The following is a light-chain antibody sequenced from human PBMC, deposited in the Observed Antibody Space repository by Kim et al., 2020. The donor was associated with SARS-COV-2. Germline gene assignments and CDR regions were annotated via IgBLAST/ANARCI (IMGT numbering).Light chain of an antibody. CDR1: PSVSSSY. CDR2: GAS. Sequence: FSPGERATLSCRASPSVSSSYLAWYQQTPGQAPRLLIYGASSRATGIPDRFSGSGSGTDFTLTISRLEPEDFAVYYCQQYGSSPPTFGQGTKLEI. V-gene: IGKV3-20*01. CDR3: QQYGSSPPT. J-gene: IGKJ2*01.